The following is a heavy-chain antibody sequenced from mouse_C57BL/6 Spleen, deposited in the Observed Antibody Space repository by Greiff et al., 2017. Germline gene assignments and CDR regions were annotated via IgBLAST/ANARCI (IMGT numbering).Heavy chain of an antibody. D-gene: IGHD2-5*01. CDR3: AIDYSNYASFAY. CDR1: GYSITSGYY. J-gene: IGHJ3*01. Sequence: ESGPGLVKPSQSLSLTCSVTGYSITSGYYWNWIRQFPGNKLEWMGYISYDGSNNYNPYLKNRISITRDTSKNQFFLKLNSVTTEDTATYYCAIDYSNYASFAYWGQGTLVTVSA. V-gene: IGHV3-6*01. CDR2: ISYDGSN.